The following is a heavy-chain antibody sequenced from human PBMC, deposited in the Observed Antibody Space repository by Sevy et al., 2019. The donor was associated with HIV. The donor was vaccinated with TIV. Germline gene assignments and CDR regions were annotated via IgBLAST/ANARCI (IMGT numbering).Heavy chain of an antibody. D-gene: IGHD3-10*01. Sequence: SETLSLSCTVSGGSINSCGYYWSWIRQHPGKGLEWIGYTYYSGSAYYNPSLKSRVTISVDTPKKIQFSLKLRPVTAADTAEYCCARAPPYKGRDPYYFDYWGQGTPVTVSS. CDR1: GGSINSCGYY. V-gene: IGHV4-31*03. CDR3: ARAPPYKGRDPYYFDY. CDR2: TYYSGSA. J-gene: IGHJ4*02.